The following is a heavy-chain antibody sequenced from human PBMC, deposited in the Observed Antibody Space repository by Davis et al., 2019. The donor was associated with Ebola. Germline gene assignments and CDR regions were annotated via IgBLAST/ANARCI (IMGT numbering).Heavy chain of an antibody. CDR3: ARTSIVGTTTTASDI. CDR2: ISAYNGNT. D-gene: IGHD1-26*01. V-gene: IGHV1-18*01. J-gene: IGHJ3*02. Sequence: ASVKVSCKASGYTFRNSSISWVRQAPGQGLEWMGWISAYNGNTNYAQILQGRVTMTTDTSTGTAYMELRSLRSDDTAVYFCARTSIVGTTTTASDIWGQGTKVTVSS. CDR1: GYTFRNSS.